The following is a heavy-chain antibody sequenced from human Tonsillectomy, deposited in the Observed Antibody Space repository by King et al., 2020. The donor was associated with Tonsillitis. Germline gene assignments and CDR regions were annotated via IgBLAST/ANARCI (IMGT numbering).Heavy chain of an antibody. CDR2: IYNSGRT. CDR3: ARDLSGSYPN. CDR1: GGSISSYY. D-gene: IGHD1-26*01. Sequence: QLQESGPGLVKPSETLSLTCSVSGGSISSYYWSWIRQPAGKGLEWIGRIYNSGRTTYNPSLKSRVTMSMDTSKNHFTLNLSSVTAADTAMYYCARDLSGSYPNWGQGTLVTVSS. V-gene: IGHV4-4*07. J-gene: IGHJ4*02.